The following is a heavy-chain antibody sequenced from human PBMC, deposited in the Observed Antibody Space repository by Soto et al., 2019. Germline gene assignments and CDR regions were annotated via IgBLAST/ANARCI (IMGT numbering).Heavy chain of an antibody. D-gene: IGHD6-13*01. J-gene: IGHJ4*02. CDR2: IYYSGST. V-gene: IGHV4-61*01. CDR3: ARVITSGENRGSWRTILRARET. Sequence: QVQLQESGPGLVKPSETLSLTCTVSGGSVSSGSYYWSWIRQPPGKGLEWIGYIYYSGSTNYNPSLKSRVTISVDTSKNQFSLKLSSVTAADTAVYYCARVITSGENRGSWRTILRARETWGQGTLVTVSS. CDR1: GGSVSSGSYY.